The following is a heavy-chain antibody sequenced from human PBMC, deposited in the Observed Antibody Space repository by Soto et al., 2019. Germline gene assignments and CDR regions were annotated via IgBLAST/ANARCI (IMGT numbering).Heavy chain of an antibody. CDR1: GFTFRSYD. Sequence: EVQLAESGGGMVQPGGSLRLSCVASGFTFRSYDMHWFRQAPGKGLEYVSSISSNGGTTYYGNSVKGRFIISRDNSKNTLYLQMGSLRAEDMAVYYCVRRVSGNYDYWGQGTLVTVSS. CDR2: ISSNGGTT. V-gene: IGHV3-64*01. J-gene: IGHJ4*02. CDR3: VRRVSGNYDY. D-gene: IGHD1-7*01.